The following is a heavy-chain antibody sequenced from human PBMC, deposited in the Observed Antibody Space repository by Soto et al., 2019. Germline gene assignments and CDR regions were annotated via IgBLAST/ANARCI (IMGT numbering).Heavy chain of an antibody. CDR2: IYPGDSDT. CDR3: ARGGNHHYYYYYGMDV. V-gene: IGHV5-51*01. CDR1: GYSFTSYW. Sequence: GESLKISCKGSGYSFTSYWIGWVRQMPGKGLEWMGIIYPGDSDTRYSPSFQGQVTISADKSISTAYLQWSSLKASGTAMYYCARGGNHHYYYYYGMDVWGQGTTVTVSS. D-gene: IGHD3-16*01. J-gene: IGHJ6*02.